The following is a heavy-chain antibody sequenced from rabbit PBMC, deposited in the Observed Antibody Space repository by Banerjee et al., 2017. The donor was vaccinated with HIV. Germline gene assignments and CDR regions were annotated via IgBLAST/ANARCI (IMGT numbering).Heavy chain of an antibody. CDR1: GFDFSSGYY. Sequence: QSLEESGGGLVQPEGSLTLTCKASGFDFSSGYYMCWVRQAPGKGLEWIGCINGGGSGSAYYASWVKGRFTISKTSSTTVTLQMTSLTAADTATYLCARDSYAGNNVPDCFDLWGQGTLVTVS. J-gene: IGHJ4*01. CDR3: ARDSYAGNNVPDCFDL. CDR2: INGGGSGSA. V-gene: IGHV1S40*01. D-gene: IGHD4-2*01.